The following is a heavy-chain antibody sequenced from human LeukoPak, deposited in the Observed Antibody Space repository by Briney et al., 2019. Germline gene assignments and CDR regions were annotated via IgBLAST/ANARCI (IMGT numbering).Heavy chain of an antibody. D-gene: IGHD5-18*01. Sequence: GGSLRLSCAASGFTFSSSGMHWVRQAPGKGLEWVAVISYDGSNKYYADSVKGRFTISRDNSKNTLYLQMNSLRAEDTAVYYCAREDSGYTYGTNGYWGQGTLVTVSS. CDR1: GFTFSSSG. CDR2: ISYDGSNK. CDR3: AREDSGYTYGTNGY. J-gene: IGHJ4*02. V-gene: IGHV3-30*03.